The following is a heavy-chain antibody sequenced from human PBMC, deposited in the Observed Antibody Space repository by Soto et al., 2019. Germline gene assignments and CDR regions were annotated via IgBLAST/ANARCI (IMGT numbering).Heavy chain of an antibody. D-gene: IGHD2-2*01. CDR1: GGTFSSYA. CDR2: IIPIFGTA. V-gene: IGHV1-69*01. J-gene: IGHJ6*02. Sequence: QVQLVQSGAEVKKPGSSVKVSCKASGGTFSSYAISWVRQAPGQGLEWMGGIIPIFGTANYAQKFQGRVTITADESTSTAYMELSSMRSEDTAVYYCARLACGGEVPAALYYYYVMDVWGQGTTVTVSS. CDR3: ARLACGGEVPAALYYYYVMDV.